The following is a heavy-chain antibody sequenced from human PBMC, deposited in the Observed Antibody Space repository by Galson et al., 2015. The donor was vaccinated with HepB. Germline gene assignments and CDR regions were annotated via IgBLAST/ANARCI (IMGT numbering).Heavy chain of an antibody. J-gene: IGHJ4*02. Sequence: SLRLSCAASGFTFSDYPMSWVRQAPGKGLEWVSGITGSGGDTYYADSVKGRFTISRDNSKNTLYVQMNTLRAEDTAVYYCAKSKSGVAAACRFDSWGQGTLVTVSS. D-gene: IGHD6-13*01. CDR2: ITGSGGDT. CDR1: GFTFSDYP. CDR3: AKSKSGVAAACRFDS. V-gene: IGHV3-23*01.